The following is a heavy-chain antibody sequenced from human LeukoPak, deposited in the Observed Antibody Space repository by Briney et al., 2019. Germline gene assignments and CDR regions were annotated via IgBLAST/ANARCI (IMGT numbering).Heavy chain of an antibody. Sequence: TGGSLRLSCAASGFTFSSYAMSWVRQAPGKGLEWVSAISGSGGSTYYADSVKGRFTISRDNSKNTLYLQMNSLRAEDTAVYNCAKGLKDRGYSHGYGYWGQGTLVTVSS. J-gene: IGHJ4*02. D-gene: IGHD5-18*01. CDR1: GFTFSSYA. CDR3: AKGLKDRGYSHGYGY. CDR2: ISGSGGST. V-gene: IGHV3-23*01.